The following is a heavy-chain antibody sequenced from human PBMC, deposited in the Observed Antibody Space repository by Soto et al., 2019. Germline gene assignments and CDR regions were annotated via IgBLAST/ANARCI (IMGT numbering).Heavy chain of an antibody. J-gene: IGHJ6*02. CDR3: ARDLWVEPELYYYGMDV. D-gene: IGHD1-1*01. V-gene: IGHV4-30-4*01. CDR2: IFYSGTT. Sequence: SETLSLTCTVSVDSISSANSYWSWIRQPPGKGLEWIGHIFYSGTTYYNPSLKSRLTISVDTSKNHFSLRLTSVTAADTAVYYCARDLWVEPELYYYGMDVWGQGTTVTVSS. CDR1: VDSISSANSY.